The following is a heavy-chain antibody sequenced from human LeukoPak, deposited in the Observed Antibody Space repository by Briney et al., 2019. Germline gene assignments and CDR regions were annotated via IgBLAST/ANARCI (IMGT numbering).Heavy chain of an antibody. D-gene: IGHD4-17*01. J-gene: IGHJ3*01. Sequence: GGSLRLSCAASGFTFSSYAMSWVRQAPGKGLEWISAIRGSGGNTYYADSVKGRCSISRDNSRNPVYLQMNSLRAADTAVYFCGKDPNVDYVGAFDFSGPGKM. CDR2: IRGSGGNT. CDR3: GKDPNVDYVGAFDF. V-gene: IGHV3-23*01. CDR1: GFTFSSYA.